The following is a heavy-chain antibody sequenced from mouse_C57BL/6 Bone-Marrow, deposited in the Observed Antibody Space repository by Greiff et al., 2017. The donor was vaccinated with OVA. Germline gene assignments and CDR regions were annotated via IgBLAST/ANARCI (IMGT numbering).Heavy chain of an antibody. CDR1: GFTFSDYG. J-gene: IGHJ4*01. CDR3: AREDGYSAMDY. CDR2: ISSGSSTI. Sequence: DVKLQESGGGLVKPGGSLKLSCAASGFTFSDYGMHWVRQAPEKGLEWVAYISSGSSTIYYADTVKGRFTISRDNAKNTLFLQMTSLRSEDTAMYYCAREDGYSAMDYWGQGTSVTVSS. V-gene: IGHV5-17*01. D-gene: IGHD2-3*01.